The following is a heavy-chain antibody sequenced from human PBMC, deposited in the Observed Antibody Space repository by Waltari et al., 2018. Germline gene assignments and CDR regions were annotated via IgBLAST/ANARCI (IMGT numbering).Heavy chain of an antibody. CDR3: VRGKGSYWFDP. Sequence: EVQLVESGGGLVQPGGSLRLSCAVSGFTFSDHYMDWVRQAPGKGLEWVGRMRNKANSYTTEYAASVKGRFTISRDDSKNSLYLQMNSLKTDDTAVYHCVRGKGSYWFDPGGQGTQVTVSS. J-gene: IGHJ5*02. CDR2: MRNKANSYTT. V-gene: IGHV3-72*01. D-gene: IGHD1-26*01. CDR1: GFTFSDHY.